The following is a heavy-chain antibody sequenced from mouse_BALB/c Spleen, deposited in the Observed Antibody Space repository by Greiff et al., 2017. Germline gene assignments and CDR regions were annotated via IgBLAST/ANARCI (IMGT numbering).Heavy chain of an antibody. D-gene: IGHD2-3*01. J-gene: IGHJ3*01. V-gene: IGHV5-9-4*01. Sequence: DVMLVESGGGLVKPGGSLKLSCAASGFTFSSYAMSWVRQSPEKRLEWVAEISSGGSYTYYPDTVTGRFTISRDNAKNTLYLEMSSLRSEDTAMYYCARDDGYPFAYWGQGTLVTVSA. CDR1: GFTFSSYA. CDR3: ARDDGYPFAY. CDR2: ISSGGSYT.